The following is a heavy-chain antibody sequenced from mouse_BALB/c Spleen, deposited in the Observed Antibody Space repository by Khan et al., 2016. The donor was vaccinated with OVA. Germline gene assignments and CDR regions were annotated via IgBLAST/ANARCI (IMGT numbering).Heavy chain of an antibody. Sequence: VQLQQSGPELVKPGAAVKISCKTSGYTFTEYTLHWVKQSHGKSLEWIGVINPKNGNTSYNQKFKGKATLTVDKSSSTAYMEFRSLTSEDSGVYYCARDAGRYWGQGTSVTVSS. CDR3: ARDAGRY. CDR1: GYTFTEYT. CDR2: INPKNGNT. D-gene: IGHD3-3*01. V-gene: IGHV1-18*01. J-gene: IGHJ4*01.